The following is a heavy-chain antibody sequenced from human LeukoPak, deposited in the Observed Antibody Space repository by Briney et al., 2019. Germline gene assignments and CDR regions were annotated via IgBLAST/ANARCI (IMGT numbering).Heavy chain of an antibody. CDR1: GFLFNTYA. J-gene: IGHJ4*02. CDR2: ISHSGSNT. D-gene: IGHD3-3*01. CDR3: AKDSFITIFGVGSDY. V-gene: IGHV3-23*01. Sequence: GGSLRLSCAASGFLFNTYAMTWVRQAPGKGLEWVSGISHSGSNTYYADSVRGRFAISRDNSKNTLYLQMNSLRAEDTAVYYCAKDSFITIFGVGSDYWGQGTLVTVSS.